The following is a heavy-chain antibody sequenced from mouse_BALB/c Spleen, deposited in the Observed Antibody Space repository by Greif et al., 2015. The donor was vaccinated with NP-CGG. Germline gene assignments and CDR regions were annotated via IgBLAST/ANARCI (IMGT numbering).Heavy chain of an antibody. D-gene: IGHD1-1*02. J-gene: IGHJ2*01. CDR3: AKDYGTDY. CDR1: GFSLTDYG. Sequence: VKLVESGPGLVAPSQSLSITCTVSGFSLTDYGVSWIRQPPGKGLEWLGVIWGGRSTYYNSALKSRLSTSKDNSKRQVFVKRNSLQTYVSAMYYCAKDYGTDYWGQGTTLTVSS. V-gene: IGHV2-6-5*01. CDR2: IWGGRST.